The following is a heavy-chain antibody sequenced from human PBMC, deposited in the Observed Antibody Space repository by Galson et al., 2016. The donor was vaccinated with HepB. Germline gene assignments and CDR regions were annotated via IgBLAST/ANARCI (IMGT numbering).Heavy chain of an antibody. CDR3: ARDFYDGSCHYMDY. D-gene: IGHD2/OR15-2a*01. Sequence: SLRLSCAASGFFFSGRAMSWVRQAPGKGLEWVGRSRDKAHSYTTEYAASVKGRFAISRDESENSLYLQMNSLKTEDTAVYYCARDFYDGSCHYMDYWGRGTLVTVSS. J-gene: IGHJ4*02. V-gene: IGHV3-72*01. CDR2: SRDKAHSYTT. CDR1: GFFFSGRA.